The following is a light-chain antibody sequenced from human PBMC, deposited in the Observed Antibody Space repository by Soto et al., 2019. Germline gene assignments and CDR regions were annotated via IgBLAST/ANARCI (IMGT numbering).Light chain of an antibody. CDR3: ASWDDSLPAVV. CDR1: SSNIGSNT. Sequence: QSVLTQPPSASGTPGQRVTISCSGGSSNIGSNTVNWYQQLPGTAPNLLIYSNNQRPSGVPDRFSGSKSGTSASLAISRLHSLAEADYYRASWDDSLPAVVFGGGTNLTVL. V-gene: IGLV1-44*01. J-gene: IGLJ2*01. CDR2: SNN.